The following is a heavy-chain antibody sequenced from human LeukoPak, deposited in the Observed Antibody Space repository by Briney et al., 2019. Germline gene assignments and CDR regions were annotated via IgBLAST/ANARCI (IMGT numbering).Heavy chain of an antibody. V-gene: IGHV3-7*01. CDR2: IRQDGSTM. CDR1: GFTFSSYW. Sequence: GGSLRLSCAASGFTFSSYWKSWVRQAPGKGLEWVANIRQDGSTMSYVDSVRGRFTISRDNAKNSLYLQMSSLGADDTAVYYCVRDRGFGANDYWGQGTLVTVSS. D-gene: IGHD3-10*01. CDR3: VRDRGFGANDY. J-gene: IGHJ4*02.